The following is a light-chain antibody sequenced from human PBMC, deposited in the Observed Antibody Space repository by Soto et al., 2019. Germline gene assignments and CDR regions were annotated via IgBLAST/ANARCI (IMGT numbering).Light chain of an antibody. J-gene: IGKJ5*01. CDR2: GAS. CDR1: QSVNSR. V-gene: IGKV3-20*01. CDR3: QNYGRSPIT. Sequence: EIVLTQSPGTLSLSPVERATLSCRASQSVNSRLAWYQHKPGQAPRLLISGASSRATGIPDRFSGSGSATDFTLTISRLEPEDFALYYCQNYGRSPITFGQGTRLEIK.